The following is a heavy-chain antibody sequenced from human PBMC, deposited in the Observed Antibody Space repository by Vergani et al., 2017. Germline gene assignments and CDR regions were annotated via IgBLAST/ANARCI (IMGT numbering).Heavy chain of an antibody. Sequence: QVQLQESGSGLVKPSQTLSLTCAVSGGSISSGGYSWSWIRQPPGKGLEWIGYIYHSGSTYYSPSLKSRVTISVDRSKNQFSLKLSSVTAADTAVYYCARQKDYYMDVWGKGATVTVS. CDR3: ARQKDYYMDV. CDR1: GGSISSGGYS. V-gene: IGHV4-30-2*01. J-gene: IGHJ6*03. CDR2: IYHSGST.